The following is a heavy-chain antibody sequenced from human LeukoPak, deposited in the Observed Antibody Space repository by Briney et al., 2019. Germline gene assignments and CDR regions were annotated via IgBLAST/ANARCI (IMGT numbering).Heavy chain of an antibody. CDR3: ASCYSSTSCYDAWGAFDI. D-gene: IGHD2-2*01. Sequence: GGSLRLSCAASGFTFSSYSMNWVRQAPGKGLEWVSSISSSSSYIYYADSVKGRFTISRDNAKNSLYLQMNSLRAEDTAVYYCASCYSSTSCYDAWGAFDIWGQGTMVTVSS. CDR1: GFTFSSYS. CDR2: ISSSSSYI. V-gene: IGHV3-21*01. J-gene: IGHJ3*02.